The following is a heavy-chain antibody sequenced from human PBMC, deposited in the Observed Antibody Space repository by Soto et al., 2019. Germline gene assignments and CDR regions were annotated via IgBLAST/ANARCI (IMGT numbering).Heavy chain of an antibody. CDR3: ALWGFRDGNNSKYNYSGMDV. J-gene: IGHJ6*02. V-gene: IGHV1-69*01. CDR2: IIPIFGTA. Sequence: VQLVQSGAEVKKPGSSVKLSCKASGGTFNRYTISWVRQAPGQGLEWMGGIIPIFGTANYAQKFHGRVAIIADESTSAAYMGLRSLRSEDTAVYYCALWGFRDGNNSKYNYSGMDVWGQGTTVTVSS. D-gene: IGHD1-1*01. CDR1: GGTFNRYT.